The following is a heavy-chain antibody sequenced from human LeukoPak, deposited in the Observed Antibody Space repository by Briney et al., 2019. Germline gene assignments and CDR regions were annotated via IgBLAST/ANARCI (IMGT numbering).Heavy chain of an antibody. D-gene: IGHD2-2*01. V-gene: IGHV4-39*07. CDR2: IYSSGSA. J-gene: IGHJ5*02. CDR3: ARDFGRGYCSSTSCFVPWFDP. Sequence: SETLSLTCTVSGDSISRSSYYWGWIRQPPGKGLEWIGSIYSSGSAYYNPSLKSRVTLSVDTSKNHFSLKLTSVTAADTAVYYCARDFGRGYCSSTSCFVPWFDPGGQGTLVTVSS. CDR1: GDSISRSSYY.